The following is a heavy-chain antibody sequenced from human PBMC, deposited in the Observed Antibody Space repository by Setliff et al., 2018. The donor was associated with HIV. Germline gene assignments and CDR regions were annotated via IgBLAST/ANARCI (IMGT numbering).Heavy chain of an antibody. CDR2: IRYDGNNK. V-gene: IGHV3-30*02. J-gene: IGHJ4*02. CDR3: AKGHSSWVYFDY. CDR1: GFTFSSYG. D-gene: IGHD6-13*01. Sequence: LRLSCAASGFTFSSYGMHWVRQAPGKRLEWVAFIRYDGNNKYYADSVKGRFTVSRDNSKNTLYLQMDSLRAEDTAIYYCAKGHSSWVYFDYWGQGTLVTVSS.